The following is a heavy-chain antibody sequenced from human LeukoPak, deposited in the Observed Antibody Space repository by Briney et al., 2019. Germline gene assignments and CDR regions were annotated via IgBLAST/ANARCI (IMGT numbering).Heavy chain of an antibody. CDR1: GFTFRSYA. V-gene: IGHV3-23*01. Sequence: GGSLRLSCAASGFTFRSYAMSWVRQAPGKGLEWVSTISVSGGSAYYADSVKGRFTISRDNAKNSLYLQMNSLRDEDTAVYYCARDNDWAFDYWGQGTLVTVSS. CDR3: ARDNDWAFDY. CDR2: ISVSGGSA. J-gene: IGHJ4*02. D-gene: IGHD1-1*01.